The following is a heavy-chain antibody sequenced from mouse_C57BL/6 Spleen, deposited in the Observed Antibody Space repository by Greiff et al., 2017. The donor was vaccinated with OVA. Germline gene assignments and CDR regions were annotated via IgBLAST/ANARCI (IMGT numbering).Heavy chain of an antibody. J-gene: IGHJ1*03. CDR3: AREDYYGSLWYFDV. D-gene: IGHD1-1*01. CDR1: GYTFTDYE. Sequence: QVQLQQSGAELVRPGASVTLSCKASGYTFTDYEMHWVKQTPVHGLEWIGAIDPETGGTPYNQKFKGKAILTADKSSSTAYMELRSLTSGDSAVYYCAREDYYGSLWYFDVWGTGTTVTVSS. V-gene: IGHV1-15*01. CDR2: IDPETGGT.